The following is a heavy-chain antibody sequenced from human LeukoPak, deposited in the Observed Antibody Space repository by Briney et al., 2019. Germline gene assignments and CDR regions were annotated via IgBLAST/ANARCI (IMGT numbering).Heavy chain of an antibody. D-gene: IGHD6-13*01. CDR3: ARDVSSSSWYEHYYFDY. J-gene: IGHJ4*02. CDR2: IIPIFGTA. Sequence: SVKVSCKASGGTFISYAISWVRQAPGQGLEWMGRIIPIFGTANYAQKFRGRVTITTDESTSTAYMELSSLRSEDTAVYYCARDVSSSSWYEHYYFDYWGQGTLVTVSS. CDR1: GGTFISYA. V-gene: IGHV1-69*05.